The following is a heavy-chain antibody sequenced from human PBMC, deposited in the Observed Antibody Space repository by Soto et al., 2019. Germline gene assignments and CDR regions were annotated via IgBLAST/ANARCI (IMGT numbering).Heavy chain of an antibody. V-gene: IGHV3-48*02. J-gene: IGHJ5*02. CDR2: ISSSSSTI. CDR3: AVAGYSSGWYPNWFDP. CDR1: GFTFSSYS. Sequence: PGGSLRLSCAASGFTFSSYSMNWVRQAPGKGLEWVSYISSSSSTIYYADSVKGRFTISRDNAKNSLYLQMNSLRDEDTAVYYCAVAGYSSGWYPNWFDPWGQGTLVTSPQ. D-gene: IGHD6-19*01.